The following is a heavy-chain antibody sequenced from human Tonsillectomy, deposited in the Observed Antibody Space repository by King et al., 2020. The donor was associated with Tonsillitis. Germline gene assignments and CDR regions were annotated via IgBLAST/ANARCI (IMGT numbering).Heavy chain of an antibody. CDR2: IKQDGSDK. D-gene: IGHD5-18*01. V-gene: IGHV3-7*03. CDR1: GFTFSNYY. Sequence: VQLVESGGGLVQPGGSLRLSCAASGFTFSNYYMTWVRQAPGKGLEWVANIKQDGSDKYYVASVKGRFTISRDNAKNSLYLQMNSLRAEDTAVYYCARGTAMFDYWGQGTLVTVPS. CDR3: ARGTAMFDY. J-gene: IGHJ4*02.